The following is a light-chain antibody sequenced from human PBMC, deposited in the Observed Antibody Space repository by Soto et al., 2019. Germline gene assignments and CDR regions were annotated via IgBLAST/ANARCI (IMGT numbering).Light chain of an antibody. J-gene: IGLJ3*02. Sequence: QSVLAQPPSASGTPGQRVTISCSGSTSNIGSTPSIGSDYVYWYQQLPGTAPRLLIYSTNQRPSGVPDRISGSKSGTSATLAISGLRFEDEADYYCAVWDDSLSGWVFGGGTKLTVL. CDR1: TSNIGSTPSIGSDY. CDR3: AVWDDSLSGWV. V-gene: IGLV1-47*02. CDR2: STN.